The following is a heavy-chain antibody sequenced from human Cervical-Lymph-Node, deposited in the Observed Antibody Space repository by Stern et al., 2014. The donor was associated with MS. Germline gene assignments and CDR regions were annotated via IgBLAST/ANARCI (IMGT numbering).Heavy chain of an antibody. D-gene: IGHD1-26*01. V-gene: IGHV1-2*02. J-gene: IGHJ4*02. Sequence: QVQLVQSGAEVERPGASVKVSCKASCYTFTAYFLHWVRQAPGPGLEWMGWISPKTGSATYAQKLQDRVTMTRDTSINTGYMEVSSLRSDDTAVYYCARDRGSYSDYWGQGTLVAVSS. CDR3: ARDRGSYSDY. CDR1: CYTFTAYF. CDR2: ISPKTGSA.